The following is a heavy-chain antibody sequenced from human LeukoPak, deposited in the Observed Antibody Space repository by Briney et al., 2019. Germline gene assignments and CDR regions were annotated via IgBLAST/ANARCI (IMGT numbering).Heavy chain of an antibody. J-gene: IGHJ6*02. CDR3: ARVGILTGYYYYYGMDV. CDR2: ISAYNGKT. V-gene: IGHV1-18*01. CDR1: GYTFTSYG. D-gene: IGHD3-9*01. Sequence: ASVKVSCKASGYTFTSYGISWVRQAPGQGLEWMGWISAYNGKTNYAQKLQGRVTMTTDTSTSTAYMELRSLRSDDTAVYHCARVGILTGYYYYYGMDVWGQGTTVTVSS.